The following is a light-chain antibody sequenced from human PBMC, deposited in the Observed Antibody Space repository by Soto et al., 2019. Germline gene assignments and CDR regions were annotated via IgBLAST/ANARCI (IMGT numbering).Light chain of an antibody. CDR2: EVS. J-gene: IGLJ1*01. CDR3: SSFTRSSPRG. Sequence: QSVLTQPASVSGSPGQSITISCSGTSSDVGSYDHVAWYQQFPGKTPKLMIYEVSNRPSGVSSRFSGSKSGNTASLTISGLQAEDEADYYCSSFTRSSPRGFGTGTKVTVL. V-gene: IGLV2-14*01. CDR1: SSDVGSYDH.